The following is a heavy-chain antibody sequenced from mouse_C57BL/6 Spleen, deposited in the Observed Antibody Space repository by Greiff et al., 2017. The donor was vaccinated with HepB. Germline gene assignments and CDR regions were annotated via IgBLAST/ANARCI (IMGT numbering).Heavy chain of an antibody. J-gene: IGHJ4*01. CDR2: INPNNGGT. D-gene: IGHD2-4*01. CDR1: GYTFTDYY. CDR3: ARKDDYDKDYAMDD. Sequence: EVQLQQSGPELVKPGASVKISCKASGYTFTDYYMNWVKQSHGKSLEWIGDINPNNGGTSYNQKFKGKATLTVDKSSSTAYMELRSLTSEDSAVYYCARKDDYDKDYAMDDWGQGTSVTVSS. V-gene: IGHV1-26*01.